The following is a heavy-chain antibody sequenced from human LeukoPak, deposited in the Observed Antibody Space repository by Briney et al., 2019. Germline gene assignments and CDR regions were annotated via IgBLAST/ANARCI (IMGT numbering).Heavy chain of an antibody. Sequence: ASVKVSCKASGGTFSSYAISWVRQAPGQGLEWMGGIIPIFGTANYAQKFQGRVTITADESTSTAYMELSSLRSEDTAVYYCARAVYYDSSGFGNLDYWGQGTLVTVSS. CDR2: IIPIFGTA. CDR1: GGTFSSYA. J-gene: IGHJ4*02. V-gene: IGHV1-69*01. CDR3: ARAVYYDSSGFGNLDY. D-gene: IGHD3-22*01.